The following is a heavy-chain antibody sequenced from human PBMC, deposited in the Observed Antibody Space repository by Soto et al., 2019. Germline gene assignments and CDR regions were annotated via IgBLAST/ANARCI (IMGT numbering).Heavy chain of an antibody. Sequence: GASVKVSCKVSGYTLTELSMHWVRQAPGKGLEWMGGFDPEDGETIYAQKFQGRVTMTEDTSTDTAYMELSSLRSEDTAVYYCATAGVTGTTQGYYYYYGMDVWGQGTTVTVSS. CDR2: FDPEDGET. CDR1: GYTLTELS. V-gene: IGHV1-24*01. CDR3: ATAGVTGTTQGYYYYYGMDV. J-gene: IGHJ6*02. D-gene: IGHD1-7*01.